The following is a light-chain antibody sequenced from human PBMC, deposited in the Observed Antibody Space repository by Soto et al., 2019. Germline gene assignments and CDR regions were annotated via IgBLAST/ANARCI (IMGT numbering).Light chain of an antibody. J-gene: IGLJ3*02. CDR1: SSNIGAGYD. CDR2: GNS. Sequence: QSVLTQPPSVSGAPGQRVTISCTGSSSNIGAGYDVHWYQQLPGTAPKLLIYGNSNRPSGVPDRFSGSKSGTSASQAITGLQAEDEADYYCQSYDSSLSGSGRVFGGGTKVTVL. CDR3: QSYDSSLSGSGRV. V-gene: IGLV1-40*01.